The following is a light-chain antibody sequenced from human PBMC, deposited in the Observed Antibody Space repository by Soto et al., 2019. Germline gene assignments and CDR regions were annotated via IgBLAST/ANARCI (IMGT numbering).Light chain of an antibody. CDR3: KSYAGSNTYV. CDR2: DVN. J-gene: IGLJ1*01. V-gene: IGLV2-14*03. Sequence: QSALTQPASVSASPGQSITISCIGTSSDIGGYSYVSWYQQHPGKAPKLLIRDVNYRPSGISARFSGSKSGNTASLTISGLQTEDEADYFCKSYAGSNTYVFGSGTKLTVL. CDR1: SSDIGGYSY.